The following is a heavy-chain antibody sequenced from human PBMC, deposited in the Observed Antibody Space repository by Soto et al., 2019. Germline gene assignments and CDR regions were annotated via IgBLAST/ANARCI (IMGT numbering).Heavy chain of an antibody. CDR1: GGSITNHY. Sequence: QVQLQESGPRLVTPSETLTLTCSLSGGSITNHYWGWIRQPHGKGLEFIGLIYPSWRAHYNPSLQSRVTMAVETSKTQFSLKVNAVTAANTAIYYCARDYDVNTAVDYWYFDLWGRGTLVTVSS. J-gene: IGHJ2*01. V-gene: IGHV4-4*07. D-gene: IGHD2-2*01. CDR2: IYPSWRA. CDR3: ARDYDVNTAVDYWYFDL.